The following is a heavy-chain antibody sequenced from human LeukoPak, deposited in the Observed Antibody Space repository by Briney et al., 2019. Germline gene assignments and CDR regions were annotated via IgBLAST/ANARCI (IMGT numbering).Heavy chain of an antibody. CDR2: ISGSGAST. Sequence: GESLRLSCAASGFTFSSYAMSWVRQAPGKGLEWVSAISGSGASTYYADSVKGRFTISRDNSKNTLYVQMNSLRAEDTAVYYCAKSQFGGVFDGFDIWGQGTMVTVSS. D-gene: IGHD3-16*01. CDR1: GFTFSSYA. V-gene: IGHV3-23*01. CDR3: AKSQFGGVFDGFDI. J-gene: IGHJ3*02.